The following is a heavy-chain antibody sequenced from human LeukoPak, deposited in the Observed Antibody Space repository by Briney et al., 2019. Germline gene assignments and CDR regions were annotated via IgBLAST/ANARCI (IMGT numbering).Heavy chain of an antibody. CDR1: GGSISSYY. Sequence: PSETLSLTCTVSGGSISSYYWSWIRQPPGKGLEGFGNFFSMGGPTYNPSLKSRVTISVDTSKNQFSLKLSSVTAADTAVYYCARQRLSTMVRGVTTSYYYYGMDVWGQGTTVTVSS. V-gene: IGHV4-59*08. D-gene: IGHD3-10*01. J-gene: IGHJ6*02. CDR3: ARQRLSTMVRGVTTSYYYYGMDV. CDR2: FFSMGGP.